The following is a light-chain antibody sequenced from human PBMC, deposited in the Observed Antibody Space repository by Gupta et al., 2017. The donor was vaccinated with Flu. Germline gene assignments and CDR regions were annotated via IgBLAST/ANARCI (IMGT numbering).Light chain of an antibody. Sequence: EVVLTQSPATLSLSPGERATLSCRASQSVASYLAWYQQKPGQAPRLLISDASSRATAIPARFSGSGSGTDFTLTISSLQPEDFAIYYCQQRSSWPITFGQGTRLEIK. CDR1: QSVASY. CDR3: QQRSSWPIT. J-gene: IGKJ5*01. V-gene: IGKV3-11*01. CDR2: DAS.